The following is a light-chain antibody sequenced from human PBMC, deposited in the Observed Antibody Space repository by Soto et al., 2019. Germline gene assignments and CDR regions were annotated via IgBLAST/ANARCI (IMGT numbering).Light chain of an antibody. CDR3: QQYNGWPFT. V-gene: IGKV3-15*01. CDR2: DAS. CDR1: QSVSSK. J-gene: IGKJ3*01. Sequence: EIVMTQPPATLSVSPGERATLSCRASQSVSSKLAWYQQKPGQAPRLLIYDASTRATGIPARFSGSGSGTEFTLTISSLQSEDFAVYYCQQYNGWPFTFGPGTKVDIK.